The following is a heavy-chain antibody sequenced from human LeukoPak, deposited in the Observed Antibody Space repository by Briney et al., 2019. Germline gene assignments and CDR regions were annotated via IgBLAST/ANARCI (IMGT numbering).Heavy chain of an antibody. D-gene: IGHD4-11*01. CDR2: ISSDGSNE. V-gene: IGHV3-30*15. Sequence: GGSLRLSCAASGFAFSTYSMHWVRQAPGKGLEWLALISSDGSNENFADSVKGRFTVSRDNSKNTLYLEMSSLRAEDTAAYYCARPTTASTIYEYYFDYWGQGTLVTVSS. CDR1: GFAFSTYS. CDR3: ARPTTASTIYEYYFDY. J-gene: IGHJ4*02.